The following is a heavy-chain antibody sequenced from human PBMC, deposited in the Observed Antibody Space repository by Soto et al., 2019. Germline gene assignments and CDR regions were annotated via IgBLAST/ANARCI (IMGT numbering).Heavy chain of an antibody. D-gene: IGHD3-10*01. CDR1: GYTFTSYA. Sequence: ASVKVSCKASGYTFTSYAMHWVRQAPGQRLEWMGWINAGNGNTKYSQKFQGRVTITRDTSASTAYMELSSLRSEDTAVYYCARGNREILLWFGEPNWFDPWSQRTLVTVS. V-gene: IGHV1-3*01. J-gene: IGHJ5*02. CDR2: INAGNGNT. CDR3: ARGNREILLWFGEPNWFDP.